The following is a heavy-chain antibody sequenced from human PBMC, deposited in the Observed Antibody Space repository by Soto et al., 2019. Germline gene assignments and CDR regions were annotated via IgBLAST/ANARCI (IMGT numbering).Heavy chain of an antibody. V-gene: IGHV3-74*01. D-gene: IGHD4-17*01. CDR3: ARKRVTTIGTFGSDI. CDR1: GFTFSTYW. CDR2: VRPDGAET. J-gene: IGHJ3*02. Sequence: EVQLEESGGGLVQPGGSLRLSCAASGFTFSTYWMHWIRQAPGQGLVWVSRVRPDGAETPYADSVKGRFTISRDNAENPVHLQMNSLRVDDTAVYYCARKRVTTIGTFGSDIWGQGTVVSVSS.